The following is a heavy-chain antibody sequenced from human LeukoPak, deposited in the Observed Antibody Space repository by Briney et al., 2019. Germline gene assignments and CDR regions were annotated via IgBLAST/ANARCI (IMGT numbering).Heavy chain of an antibody. CDR2: ISVSGST. CDR3: AKDNSGIRGILYYGMDV. D-gene: IGHD1-26*01. V-gene: IGHV3-23*01. CDR1: GFTYSTYD. Sequence: QPGGSLRLSCAASGFTYSTYDMNWVRQAPGKGLEWVSTISVSGSTYYADSVRGRFTISRDNSKNTLYLQMDSLRGEDTGVYYCAKDNSGIRGILYYGMDVWGQGTTVTVSS. J-gene: IGHJ6*02.